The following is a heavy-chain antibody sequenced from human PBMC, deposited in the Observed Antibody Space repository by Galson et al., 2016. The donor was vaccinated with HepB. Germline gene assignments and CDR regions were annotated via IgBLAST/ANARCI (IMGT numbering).Heavy chain of an antibody. D-gene: IGHD2/OR15-2a*01. V-gene: IGHV3-23*01. CDR2: ISGGGEST. J-gene: IGHJ5*02. CDR1: GFTFSSYA. Sequence: SLRLSCAASGFTFSSYAMSWFRQAPGKGLDWVSSISGGGESTFYADSVKGRFSISRDNSKDTLYLQLNSLRADDTAVYYCGKGNIDYLPDAPYAWGQGTLVTVSS. CDR3: GKGNIDYLPDAPYA.